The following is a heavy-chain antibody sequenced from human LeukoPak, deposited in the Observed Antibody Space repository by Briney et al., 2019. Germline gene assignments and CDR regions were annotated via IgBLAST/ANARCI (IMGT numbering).Heavy chain of an antibody. Sequence: PSETLSLTCTVSGGSISCYYWSWIRQPAGKGLEWIGRIYTSGSTNYNPSLKSRVTMSVDTSKNQFSLKLSSVTAADTAVYYCAREGIQPHVPMDVWGKGTTVTVSS. CDR2: IYTSGST. CDR3: AREGIQPHVPMDV. D-gene: IGHD5-18*01. V-gene: IGHV4-4*07. J-gene: IGHJ6*03. CDR1: GGSISCYY.